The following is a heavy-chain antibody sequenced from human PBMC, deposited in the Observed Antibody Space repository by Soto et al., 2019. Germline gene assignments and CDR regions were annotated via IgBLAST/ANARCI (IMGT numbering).Heavy chain of an antibody. CDR3: GHRRDVATRCWFDP. J-gene: IGHJ5*02. V-gene: IGHV2-5*01. Sequence: QITLKESGPTLVKSTQTLTLTCTFSGFSLSSGGGAVGWIRQPPGKALEWLAIIYASGGTHYSPSLKTRLTIPKDTSKNQVDLTMTNMDPVDTATYYCGHRRDVATRCWFDPWGQGILVTVSS. CDR2: IYASGGT. D-gene: IGHD6-6*01. CDR1: GFSLSSGGGA.